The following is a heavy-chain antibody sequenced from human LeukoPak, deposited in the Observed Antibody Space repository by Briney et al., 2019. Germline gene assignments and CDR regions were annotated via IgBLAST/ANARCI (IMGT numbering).Heavy chain of an antibody. Sequence: SETLSPTCTVSGGPISSSSYYWGWIRPPPGKGPEWIGNIFYSGSTYYNPSLKRRVTISVDTSKNQLSLKLSSVTAADTAVYYCATDGKYYSSGDDWGQGALVSVSS. D-gene: IGHD6-19*01. CDR2: IFYSGST. J-gene: IGHJ4*02. CDR1: GGPISSSSYY. CDR3: ATDGKYYSSGDD. V-gene: IGHV4-39*02.